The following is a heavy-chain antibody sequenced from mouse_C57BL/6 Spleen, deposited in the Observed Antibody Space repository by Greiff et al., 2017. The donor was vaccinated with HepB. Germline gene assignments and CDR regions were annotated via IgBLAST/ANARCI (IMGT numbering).Heavy chain of an antibody. CDR2: IDPEDGET. J-gene: IGHJ3*01. CDR3: ASPYGCDSAWFAY. CDR1: GFNIKDYY. D-gene: IGHD2-2*01. V-gene: IGHV14-2*01. Sequence: VQLQQSGAELVKPGASVKLSCTASGFNIKDYYMHWVKQRTEQGLEWIGRIDPEDGETKYAPKFQGKATITADTSSNAAYLQLSSLTSEDTAVYYCASPYGCDSAWFAYWGQGTLVTVSA.